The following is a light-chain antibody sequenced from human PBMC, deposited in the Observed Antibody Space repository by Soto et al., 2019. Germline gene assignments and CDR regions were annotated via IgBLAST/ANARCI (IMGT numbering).Light chain of an antibody. V-gene: IGLV1-40*01. CDR1: SSNIGAGYD. CDR3: QSYDSSLSGSV. CDR2: GNS. J-gene: IGLJ2*01. Sequence: QSVLTQPPSVSGAPGQRVTISCTGSSSNIGAGYDVHWYQQLPGTAPKLLIYGNSNRPSGVPDRFSGSKSGTSASLAITGRQAGDEADYYCQSYDSSLSGSVFGGGTQVTVL.